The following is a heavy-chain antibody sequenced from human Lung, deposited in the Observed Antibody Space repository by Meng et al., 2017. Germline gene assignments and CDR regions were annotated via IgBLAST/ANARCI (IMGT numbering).Heavy chain of an antibody. D-gene: IGHD3-10*01. J-gene: IGHJ4*02. CDR2: INHGGST. CDR3: ARERHSTIIRGVIDF. V-gene: IGHV4-34*01. CDR1: GGSISGSY. Sequence: QGQLQPWGAVLLRPSENLSLTCAVYGGSISGSYWSWIRQSPAKGLEWIGKINHGGSTNYNPSLESRVTISVDTPKNQFSLRLTSMTVADTAVYYCARERHSTIIRGVIDFWGQGALVTVSS.